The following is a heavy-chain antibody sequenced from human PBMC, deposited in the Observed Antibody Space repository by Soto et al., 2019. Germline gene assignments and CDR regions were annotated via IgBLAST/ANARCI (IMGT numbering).Heavy chain of an antibody. CDR1: GGSTSSYSY. J-gene: IGHJ4*02. Sequence: QVQLQESGPGLVKPSETLSLTCTVSGGSTSSYSYSNWMRQPPGKGLEWIGYHHNSGSIYYNPSLRSRVTISLDTSKNQFSLRLTSVTAADTAVYYCATGSDRNKVGYWGQGALVTVSS. CDR2: HHNSGSI. CDR3: ATGSDRNKVGY. V-gene: IGHV4-59*01.